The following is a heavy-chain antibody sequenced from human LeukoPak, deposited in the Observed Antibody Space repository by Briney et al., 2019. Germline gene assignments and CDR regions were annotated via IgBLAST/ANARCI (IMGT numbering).Heavy chain of an antibody. D-gene: IGHD3-3*01. V-gene: IGHV3-64*04. Sequence: GGSLRLSCSASGFTFSSYAMHWVRQAPGKGLEYVSAISSNGGSTYYADSVKGRFTISRDNAKNTLYLQMNSLRAEDTAVYYCARSSYDFWSGYPYYFDYWGQGTLVTVSS. J-gene: IGHJ4*02. CDR3: ARSSYDFWSGYPYYFDY. CDR1: GFTFSSYA. CDR2: ISSNGGST.